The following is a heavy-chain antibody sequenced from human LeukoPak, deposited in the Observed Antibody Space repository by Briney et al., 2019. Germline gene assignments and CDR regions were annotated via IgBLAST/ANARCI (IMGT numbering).Heavy chain of an antibody. Sequence: SVKVSCKASGGTFSSYAISWVRQAPGQGLELMGGIIPIFGTANYAQKFQGRVTITADESTSTAYMELSSLRSEDTAVYYCARVHLVATKAPSLWFDPWGQGTLVTVSS. CDR1: GGTFSSYA. CDR2: IIPIFGTA. J-gene: IGHJ5*02. CDR3: ARVHLVATKAPSLWFDP. D-gene: IGHD5-12*01. V-gene: IGHV1-69*13.